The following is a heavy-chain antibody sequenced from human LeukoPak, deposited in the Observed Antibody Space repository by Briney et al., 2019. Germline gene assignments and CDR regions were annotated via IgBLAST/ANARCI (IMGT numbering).Heavy chain of an antibody. D-gene: IGHD5-24*01. V-gene: IGHV4-59*01. Sequence: SETLSLTCTVSGGSISSYYWSWIRQPPGKGLEWIGYIYYSGSTNYNPSLKSRVTISVDTSKNQFSLKLSSVTATDTAVYYCARMMRDGYNYEHYFDYWGQGTLVTVSS. J-gene: IGHJ4*02. CDR1: GGSISSYY. CDR2: IYYSGST. CDR3: ARMMRDGYNYEHYFDY.